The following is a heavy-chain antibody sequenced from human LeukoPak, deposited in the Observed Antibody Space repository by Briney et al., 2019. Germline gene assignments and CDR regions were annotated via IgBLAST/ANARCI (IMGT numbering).Heavy chain of an antibody. J-gene: IGHJ6*02. CDR1: GFTFSSYW. D-gene: IGHD3-3*01. Sequence: GGSLRLSGAASGFTFSSYWMSWVRQAPGKGLEWVANIKQDGSEKYYVDSVKGRFTISRDNAKNSLYLQMNSLRAEDTAVYYCAREGRGITIFGVVTNPYGMDVWGQGTTVTVSS. CDR3: AREGRGITIFGVVTNPYGMDV. CDR2: IKQDGSEK. V-gene: IGHV3-7*01.